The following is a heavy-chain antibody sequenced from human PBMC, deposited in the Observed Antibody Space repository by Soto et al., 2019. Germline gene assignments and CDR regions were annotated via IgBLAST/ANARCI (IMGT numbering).Heavy chain of an antibody. CDR1: GFTVSDYY. CDR3: ARGDDSQLAPLTGYGMDV. Sequence: QVQLVESGGGLVKPGGSLRLSCAASGFTVSDYYMSWIRQAPGKGLEWVSYISSRGGTIYYADSVKGRFTMSRDNAKNSLYLQMNSLRAEDTAVYYCARGDDSQLAPLTGYGMDVWGQGTTVTVS. D-gene: IGHD6-6*01. V-gene: IGHV3-11*01. J-gene: IGHJ6*02. CDR2: ISSRGGTI.